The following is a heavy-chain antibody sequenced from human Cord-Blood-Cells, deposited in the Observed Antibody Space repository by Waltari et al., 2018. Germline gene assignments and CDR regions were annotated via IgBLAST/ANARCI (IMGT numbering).Heavy chain of an antibody. D-gene: IGHD3-10*01. J-gene: IGHJ4*02. Sequence: QLHLQESGPGLVKPSETLSLTCAVSGGSISSSSYYSDWIRKPPGKGLEWNGSIYYSGSTYHIPSLKSLVPISVDTSKNQFTPMLRSVTAADTAVDYSARHAWFGELLCDIWSQGTLVTVSS. CDR3: ARHAWFGELLCDI. V-gene: IGHV4-39*07. CDR2: IYYSGST. CDR1: GGSISSSSYY.